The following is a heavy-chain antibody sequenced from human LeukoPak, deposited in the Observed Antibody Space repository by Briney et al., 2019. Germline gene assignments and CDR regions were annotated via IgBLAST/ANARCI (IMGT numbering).Heavy chain of an antibody. Sequence: HGESLKISCKGSGYSFTSYWISWVRQMPGKGLEWMGRIDPSDSYTNYSPSFQGHVTISADKSISTAYLQWSSLKASDTAMYYCARRRFSYWYFDLWGRGTLVTVSS. V-gene: IGHV5-10-1*01. D-gene: IGHD3-3*01. J-gene: IGHJ2*01. CDR2: IDPSDSYT. CDR1: GYSFTSYW. CDR3: ARRRFSYWYFDL.